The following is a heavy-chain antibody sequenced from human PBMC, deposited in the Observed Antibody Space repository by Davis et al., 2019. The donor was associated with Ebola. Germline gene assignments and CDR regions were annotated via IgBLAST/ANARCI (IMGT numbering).Heavy chain of an antibody. J-gene: IGHJ4*02. D-gene: IGHD6-19*01. V-gene: IGHV3-48*02. CDR1: GFSFSTYS. CDR2: ITSSSSII. Sequence: GESLKISCAASGFSFSTYSMNWVRQAPGKGLEWISYITSSSSIIYYADSVKGRLTISRDNAKNSLYLQMNSLRDEDTAVYYCAATRYKSGWYPDYWGQGTLVTVSS. CDR3: AATRYKSGWYPDY.